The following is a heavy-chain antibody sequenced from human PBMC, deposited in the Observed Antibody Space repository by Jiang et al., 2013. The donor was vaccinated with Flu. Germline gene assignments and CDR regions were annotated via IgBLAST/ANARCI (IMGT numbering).Heavy chain of an antibody. Sequence: VQLLESGGGVVQPGGSLRLSCAASGFTFSSYGMHWVRQAPGKGLEWVAFIRYDGSNKYYADSVKGRFTISRDNSKNTLYLQMNSLRAEDTAVYYCAKDWWELLPFDYWGQGTLVTVSS. D-gene: IGHD1-26*01. CDR1: GFTFSSYG. CDR3: AKDWWELLPFDY. V-gene: IGHV3-30*02. CDR2: IRYDGSNK. J-gene: IGHJ4*02.